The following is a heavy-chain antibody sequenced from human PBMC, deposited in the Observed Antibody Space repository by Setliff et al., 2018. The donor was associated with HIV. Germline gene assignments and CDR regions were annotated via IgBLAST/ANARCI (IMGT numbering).Heavy chain of an antibody. CDR2: IYDSGST. CDR3: VRSIHGGGSEPFDT. J-gene: IGHJ5*02. V-gene: IGHV4-4*07. D-gene: IGHD3-10*01. Sequence: PSETLSLTCTVSGDSIAASHWNWIRQASGRRLEWIGRIYDSGSTKYNPSLKSRVTMSVDTSNNQFSLSLTSVTAADTAVYYCVRSIHGGGSEPFDTWGQGILVTVS. CDR1: GDSIAASH.